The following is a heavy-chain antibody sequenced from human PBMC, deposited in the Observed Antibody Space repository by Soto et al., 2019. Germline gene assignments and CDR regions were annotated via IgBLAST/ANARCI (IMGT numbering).Heavy chain of an antibody. Sequence: GGSLRLSCAASGFTFSSYAMSWVRQAPGKGLEWVSAISGSGGSTYYADSVKGRFTISRDNSKNTLYLQMNSLRAEDTAVYYCAKGVAGTPYYYMDVWGKGTTVTVSS. CDR2: ISGSGGST. D-gene: IGHD6-19*01. CDR1: GFTFSSYA. CDR3: AKGVAGTPYYYMDV. V-gene: IGHV3-23*01. J-gene: IGHJ6*03.